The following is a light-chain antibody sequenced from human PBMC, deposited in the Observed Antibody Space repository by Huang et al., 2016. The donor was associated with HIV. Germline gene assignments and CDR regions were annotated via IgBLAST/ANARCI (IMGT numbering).Light chain of an antibody. J-gene: IGKJ4*01. CDR2: GSA. V-gene: IGKV3-15*01. CDR3: HQYNNWLLS. Sequence: EIVMTQSPATLSVSPGQRVTLSCRSNRSVSTNLAWYQQRHGQATRLLIYGSAPRAPGIPARFSGSVSGTAFSLTISSLQSEDFALYYCHQYNNWLLSFGGGTRV. CDR1: RSVSTN.